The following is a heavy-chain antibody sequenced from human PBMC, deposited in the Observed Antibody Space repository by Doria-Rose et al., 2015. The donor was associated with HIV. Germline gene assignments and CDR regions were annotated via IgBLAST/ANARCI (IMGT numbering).Heavy chain of an antibody. Sequence: QESGPVLVKPTETLTLTCTVSGVSLSSPGMGVSWIRQPPGKALEWLANIFSDDERSYKTSLTSRLTISRGTSKSQVVLTMTDMDPVDTATYYCARIRSSRWYHKYYFDFWGQGTLVIVS. D-gene: IGHD6-13*01. V-gene: IGHV2-26*01. CDR2: IFSDDER. CDR3: ARIRSSRWYHKYYFDF. J-gene: IGHJ4*02. CDR1: GVSLSSPGMG.